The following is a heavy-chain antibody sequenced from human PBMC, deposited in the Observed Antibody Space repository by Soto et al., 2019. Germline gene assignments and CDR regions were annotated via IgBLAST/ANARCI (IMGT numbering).Heavy chain of an antibody. J-gene: IGHJ4*02. D-gene: IGHD3-10*01. V-gene: IGHV3-23*01. CDR1: GFSFSSYG. Sequence: GSLRLSCAASGFSFSSYGMSWVRQAPGKGLEWVAAITGSGSNTDYADFVKGRFTISRDNSKYTLYLQMNSLRVDDTALYYCAKLYYYGSGSSRDSYFDYWGQGTLVTVSS. CDR3: AKLYYYGSGSSRDSYFDY. CDR2: ITGSGSNT.